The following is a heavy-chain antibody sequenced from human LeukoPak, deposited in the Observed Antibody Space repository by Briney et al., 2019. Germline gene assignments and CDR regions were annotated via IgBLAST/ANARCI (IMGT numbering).Heavy chain of an antibody. CDR1: GGSFSGYY. Sequence: NPLETLSLTCAVYGGSFSGYYWSWIRQPPGKGLEWIGEINHSGSTNYNPSLKSRVAISVDTSKNQFSLKLSSVTAADTAVYYCARVVIAGKYSKRHFDYWGQGTLVTVSS. J-gene: IGHJ4*02. CDR3: ARVVIAGKYSKRHFDY. CDR2: INHSGST. V-gene: IGHV4-34*01. D-gene: IGHD6-6*01.